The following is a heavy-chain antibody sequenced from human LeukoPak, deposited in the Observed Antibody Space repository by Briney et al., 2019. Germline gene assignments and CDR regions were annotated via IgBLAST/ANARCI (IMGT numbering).Heavy chain of an antibody. Sequence: GESLKISCKGSGYSFISYWIGWVRQMPGKGLEWMGIIYPGDSDTRYSPSFQGQVTISADKSISTAYLQRSSLKASDTAMYYCARSSNIAVAGTSFDYWGQGTLVTVSS. CDR2: IYPGDSDT. V-gene: IGHV5-51*01. CDR1: GYSFISYW. CDR3: ARSSNIAVAGTSFDY. D-gene: IGHD6-19*01. J-gene: IGHJ4*02.